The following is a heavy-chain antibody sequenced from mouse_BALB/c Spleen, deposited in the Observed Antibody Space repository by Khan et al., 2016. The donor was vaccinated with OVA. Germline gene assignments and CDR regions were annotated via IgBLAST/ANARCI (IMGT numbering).Heavy chain of an antibody. Sequence: VQLQESGAELAKPGASVRMSCTASGYTFTTYWIHWIKQRPGQGLEWIGYINPTTAYTYYNKNFKDKATLTADESSSTAYMQLNSLTSADSAVYFCARKGVYGFFAYWGQGTMVTVSA. J-gene: IGHJ3*01. CDR2: INPTTAYT. CDR1: GYTFTTYW. V-gene: IGHV1-7*01. CDR3: ARKGVYGFFAY. D-gene: IGHD2-10*02.